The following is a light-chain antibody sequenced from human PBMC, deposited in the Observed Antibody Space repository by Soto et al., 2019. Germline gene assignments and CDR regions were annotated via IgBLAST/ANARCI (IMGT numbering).Light chain of an antibody. Sequence: QSVLTQPASVSGSPGQSITISCTGTSSDVGGYNYVSWYQHHPGKAPKLMIYDVSNRPSGVSNRFSGSKSGNTASLIISGLQAEDEADYYCSSYTSSSTLSTYVFGTGTKETVL. V-gene: IGLV2-14*03. CDR3: SSYTSSSTLSTYV. CDR2: DVS. CDR1: SSDVGGYNY. J-gene: IGLJ1*01.